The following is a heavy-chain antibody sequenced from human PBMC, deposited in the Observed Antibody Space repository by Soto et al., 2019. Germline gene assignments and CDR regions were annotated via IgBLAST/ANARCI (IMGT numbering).Heavy chain of an antibody. CDR2: INHSGTT. CDR3: ARGIGFCSSINCYSSRRLRFDS. CDR1: GGSFSGYY. V-gene: IGHV4-34*01. J-gene: IGHJ4*02. D-gene: IGHD2-2*03. Sequence: QVQLQQWGAGLLKSSESLSLTCAVYGGSFSGYYWTWIRQSPGKGLEWIGEINHSGTTHYNPSLKSRFTISVDTSKSQFSLRLTSVTAADTAVYYCARGIGFCSSINCYSSRRLRFDSWGQGTVVTVSS.